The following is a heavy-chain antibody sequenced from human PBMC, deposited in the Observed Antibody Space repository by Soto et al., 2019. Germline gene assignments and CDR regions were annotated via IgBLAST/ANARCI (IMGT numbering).Heavy chain of an antibody. Sequence: GGSLRLSCAASGFTFSSYAMHWVRQAPGKGLEWVAVISYDGSNKYYADSVKGRFTISRDNSKNTLYLQMNSLRAEDTAVYYCARVPDYSNPFDYWGQGTLVTVSS. D-gene: IGHD4-4*01. CDR2: ISYDGSNK. J-gene: IGHJ4*02. CDR1: GFTFSSYA. V-gene: IGHV3-30-3*01. CDR3: ARVPDYSNPFDY.